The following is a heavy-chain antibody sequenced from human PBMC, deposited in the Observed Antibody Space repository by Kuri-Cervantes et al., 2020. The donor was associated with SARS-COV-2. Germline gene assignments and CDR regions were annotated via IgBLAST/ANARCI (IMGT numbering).Heavy chain of an antibody. D-gene: IGHD3-16*01. Sequence: SVKVSCKASGGTFSSYAISWVRQAPGQGLEWMGGIIPIFGTANYAQKFQGRVTITADESTTIAYMELSSLRSEDTAAYYCATVELALGPDYDYSGMDVWGQGTTVTVSS. CDR1: GGTFSSYA. CDR3: ATVELALGPDYDYSGMDV. V-gene: IGHV1-69*13. CDR2: IIPIFGTA. J-gene: IGHJ6*02.